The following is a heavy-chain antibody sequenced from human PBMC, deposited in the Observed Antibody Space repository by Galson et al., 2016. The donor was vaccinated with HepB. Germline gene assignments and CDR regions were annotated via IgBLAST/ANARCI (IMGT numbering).Heavy chain of an antibody. V-gene: IGHV4-59*01. D-gene: IGHD3-22*01. CDR3: ARRIYYNDSSGYYSATHWYFDL. CDR1: GGSIRSYY. J-gene: IGHJ2*01. CDR2: IYYSGSI. Sequence: SETLSLTCTVSGGSIRSYYWSWIRQPPGKGLEWIGYIYYSGSIKYNPSLKSRVTMSVDTSMSQFPLRLSSVTAGDTAVYYCARRIYYNDSSGYYSATHWYFDLWGRGTLVTVSS.